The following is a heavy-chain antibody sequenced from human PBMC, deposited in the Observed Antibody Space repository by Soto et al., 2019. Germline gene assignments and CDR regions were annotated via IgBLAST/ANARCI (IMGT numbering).Heavy chain of an antibody. CDR2: ISPMVGIA. Sequence: QVQLVQSGAEVKKPGSSVMVSCKASGGTFSTYIISWVRQAPGQGLEWMGRISPMVGIAIYAQKFQGRIAITADKSTSIAYLEVTSLRNEDTAVYYCARLASGSYDYWGQGTLITVSS. J-gene: IGHJ4*02. CDR3: ARLASGSYDY. CDR1: GGTFSTYI. D-gene: IGHD1-26*01. V-gene: IGHV1-69*02.